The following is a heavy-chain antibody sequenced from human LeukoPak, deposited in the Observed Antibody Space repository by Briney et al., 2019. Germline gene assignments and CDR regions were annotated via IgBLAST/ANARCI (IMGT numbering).Heavy chain of an antibody. D-gene: IGHD6-19*01. CDR2: IYYSGST. V-gene: IGHV4-59*01. CDR1: GGPISSYY. Sequence: SETLSLTCTVSGGPISSYYWSWIRQPPGKGLEWIGYIYYSGSTNYNPSLKSRVTISVDTSKNQFSLKLSSVTAADTAVYYCATYGYSSGKRFDYWGQGTLVTVSS. J-gene: IGHJ4*02. CDR3: ATYGYSSGKRFDY.